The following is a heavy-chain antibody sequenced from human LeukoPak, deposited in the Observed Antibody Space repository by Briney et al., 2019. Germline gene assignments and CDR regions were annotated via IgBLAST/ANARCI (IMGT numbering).Heavy chain of an antibody. J-gene: IGHJ6*03. CDR2: INPNSGGT. D-gene: IGHD3-10*01. Sequence: ASVKVSCKASGYTFTGYYMHWVRQAPGQGLEWMGWINPNSGGTNYAQKFQGRVTMTRDTSISTAYMELSRLRSDDTAVYYCARDGAGYYGSGSCYNGNYYYYMDVWGKGTTVTISS. CDR3: ARDGAGYYGSGSCYNGNYYYYMDV. CDR1: GYTFTGYY. V-gene: IGHV1-2*02.